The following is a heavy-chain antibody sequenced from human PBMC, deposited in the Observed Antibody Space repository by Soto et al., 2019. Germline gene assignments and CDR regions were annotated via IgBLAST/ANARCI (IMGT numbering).Heavy chain of an antibody. J-gene: IGHJ6*02. V-gene: IGHV1-69*04. CDR2: IIPILGIA. CDR1: GYTLSNSG. D-gene: IGHD3-9*01. Sequence: GAPVKGSPKASGYTLSNSGIIWVRPAPGQRLEWMGRIIPILGIANYAQKFQGRVTITADKSTSQAYMELSSLRSEDTAVYYCALAIILTGYYQGYGMDVWGQGTTVTVSS. CDR3: ALAIILTGYYQGYGMDV.